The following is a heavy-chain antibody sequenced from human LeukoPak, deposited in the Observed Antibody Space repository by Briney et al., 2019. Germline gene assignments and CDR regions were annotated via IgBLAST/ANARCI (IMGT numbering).Heavy chain of an antibody. CDR2: IKQDGSEK. CDR3: ARAASNSSGYYYVYYFDY. Sequence: PGGSLRLSCAAPGFTFSSYWMSWVRQAPGKGLEWVANIKQDGSEKYYVDSVKGRFTISRDNAKNSLYLQMNSLRAEDTAVYYCARAASNSSGYYYVYYFDYWGQGTLVTVSS. CDR1: GFTFSSYW. J-gene: IGHJ4*02. V-gene: IGHV3-7*01. D-gene: IGHD3-22*01.